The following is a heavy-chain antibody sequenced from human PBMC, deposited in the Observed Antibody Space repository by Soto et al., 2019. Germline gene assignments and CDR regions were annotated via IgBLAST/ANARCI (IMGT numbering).Heavy chain of an antibody. Sequence: PGGSLRLSCAASGFTFSIYGMHWVRQAPGKGLEWVAVISYDGSNKYYADSVKGRFTISRDNSKNTLYLQMNSLRAEDTAVYYCAKVYYYDSSGYLDYWGQGTLVTVSS. V-gene: IGHV3-30*18. D-gene: IGHD3-22*01. CDR3: AKVYYYDSSGYLDY. J-gene: IGHJ4*02. CDR1: GFTFSIYG. CDR2: ISYDGSNK.